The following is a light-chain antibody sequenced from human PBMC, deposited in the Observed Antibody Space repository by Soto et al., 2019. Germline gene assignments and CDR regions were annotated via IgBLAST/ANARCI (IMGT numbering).Light chain of an antibody. V-gene: IGKV3D-15*01. CDR2: GAS. Sequence: EILMKQYPVAPPLLAGERATLACRASQFVSSNLAWYQQKPGQAPRLLIYGASTRATGIPARFSGSGSGTEFTLTISNLQSEDFAVYFCQQYHNWPPITFGQGTRLEIK. CDR1: QFVSSN. CDR3: QQYHNWPPIT. J-gene: IGKJ5*01.